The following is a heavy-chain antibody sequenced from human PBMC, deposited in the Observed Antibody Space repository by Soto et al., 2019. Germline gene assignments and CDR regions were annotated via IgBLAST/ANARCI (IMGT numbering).Heavy chain of an antibody. V-gene: IGHV1-46*01. J-gene: IGHJ4*02. CDR3: ARDRRDGYNTFDY. Sequence: ASVMVSCKASGYTFTSYEMYWVRQAPGQGLEWMGIINPSGGSTTYAQKFQGRVTMTRDTSTSTVYMELSSLRSEDSAVYYCARDRRDGYNTFDYWGQGTLVTVSS. CDR1: GYTFTSYE. CDR2: INPSGGST. D-gene: IGHD5-12*01.